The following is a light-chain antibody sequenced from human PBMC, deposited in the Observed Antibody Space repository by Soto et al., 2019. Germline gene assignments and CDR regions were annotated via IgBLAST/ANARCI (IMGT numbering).Light chain of an antibody. Sequence: EVVMTQSPGTLSVSLGESATLSCRASQSVDGYLAWYQQKPGQAPRLLIYGASTRATGVTARFRGGGSGTEFTLTISSLQSEHSAVYYCQQYHKWPPITFGQGTRLEIK. J-gene: IGKJ5*01. CDR2: GAS. V-gene: IGKV3-15*01. CDR1: QSVDGY. CDR3: QQYHKWPPIT.